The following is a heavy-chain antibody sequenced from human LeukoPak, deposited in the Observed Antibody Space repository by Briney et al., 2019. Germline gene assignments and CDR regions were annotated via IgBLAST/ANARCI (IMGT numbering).Heavy chain of an antibody. J-gene: IGHJ4*02. Sequence: KPSETLSLTCTVPGGSISSGGYYWSWIRQHPGKGLEWIGYIYYSGSTYYNPSLKSRVTISVDTSKNQFSLKLSSVTAEDTAVYYCARENDPGGFDYWGQGTLVTVSS. CDR3: ARENDPGGFDY. CDR2: IYYSGST. CDR1: GGSISSGGYY. V-gene: IGHV4-31*03. D-gene: IGHD1-1*01.